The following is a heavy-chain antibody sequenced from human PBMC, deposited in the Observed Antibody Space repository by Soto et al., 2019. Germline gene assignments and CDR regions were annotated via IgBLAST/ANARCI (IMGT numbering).Heavy chain of an antibody. D-gene: IGHD5-18*01. CDR2: MNPGSGDT. CDR1: GYTFTNND. Sequence: AAVKVSCKASGYTFTNNDVSWVRQATGQGLEWMGWMNPGSGDTGYAQKFQGRVTMTRDISIATAYMELNSLTSEDTAIYYCARMESFGSLNWFDPWGQGTLVTVSS. CDR3: ARMESFGSLNWFDP. J-gene: IGHJ5*02. V-gene: IGHV1-8*02.